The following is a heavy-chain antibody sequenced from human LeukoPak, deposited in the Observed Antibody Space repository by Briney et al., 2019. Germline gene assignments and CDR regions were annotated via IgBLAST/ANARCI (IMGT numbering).Heavy chain of an antibody. CDR3: AKSRGESRGASNY. J-gene: IGHJ4*02. Sequence: GGSLRLSGAASGFTFSSYAMNWVRQAPGKGLEWVSFISGSGDTTYYADSVKGRFTISRDSSKNTLYLQMNSLRAEDTAVYYCAKSRGESRGASNYWGQGTLVTVSS. CDR2: ISGSGDTT. V-gene: IGHV3-23*01. CDR1: GFTFSSYA. D-gene: IGHD1-26*01.